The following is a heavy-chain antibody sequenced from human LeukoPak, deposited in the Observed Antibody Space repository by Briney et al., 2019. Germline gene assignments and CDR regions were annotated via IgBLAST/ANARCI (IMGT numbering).Heavy chain of an antibody. V-gene: IGHV4-39*01. D-gene: IGHD3-22*01. CDR2: IYYSGNT. Sequence: SETLSLTCIVSGGSISSSSYYWGWIRQPPGKGLEWIGTIYYSGNTYYNPSLKSRFTISVDTSKTQFSLKLSSVTAADTAVYYCARETSSGYLFKPASYFDYWGQGTLVTVSS. CDR3: ARETSSGYLFKPASYFDY. CDR1: GGSISSSSYY. J-gene: IGHJ4*02.